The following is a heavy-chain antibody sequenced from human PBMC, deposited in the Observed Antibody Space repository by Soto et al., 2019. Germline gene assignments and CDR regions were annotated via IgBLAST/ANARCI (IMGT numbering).Heavy chain of an antibody. V-gene: IGHV3-7*03. D-gene: IGHD3-10*01. CDR2: IKQDGSET. Sequence: EVQLVESGGGLVQPGGSLRLSCAASGFTFSSYWMSWVRQAPGKGLEWVANIKQDGSETYYVDSVKGRFTISRDNAKNSLYLQMNSLGAEDTAVYYCARDLRITMVRGVISPLNYWGQGTLVTVSS. CDR1: GFTFSSYW. CDR3: ARDLRITMVRGVISPLNY. J-gene: IGHJ4*02.